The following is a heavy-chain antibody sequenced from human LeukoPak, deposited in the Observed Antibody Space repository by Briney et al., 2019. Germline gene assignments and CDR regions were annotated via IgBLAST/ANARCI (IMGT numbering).Heavy chain of an antibody. CDR3: AKKASYDFWSGYYSDY. J-gene: IGHJ4*02. CDR2: IRYDGSNK. V-gene: IGHV3-30*02. D-gene: IGHD3-3*01. CDR1: GFTFSSYG. Sequence: PGGSLRLSCAASGFTFSSYGMHWVRQAPGKGLEWVAFIRYDGSNKYYADSAKGRFTISRDNSKNTLYLQMNSLRAEDTAVYYCAKKASYDFWSGYYSDYWGQGTLVTVSS.